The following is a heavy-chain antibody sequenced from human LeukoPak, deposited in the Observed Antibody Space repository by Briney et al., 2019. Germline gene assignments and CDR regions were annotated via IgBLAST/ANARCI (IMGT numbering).Heavy chain of an antibody. CDR2: ISSSGRSI. Sequence: PGGSLRLSCAASGFTFSGSAMHWVRQASGKGLEWGSYISSSGRSIYYADSVKGRFTISRDNAKNSLYLQMNSLRAEDTAVYYCARDKRYGDFNYYYYMDVWGKGTTVTISS. V-gene: IGHV3-48*03. CDR3: ARDKRYGDFNYYYYMDV. D-gene: IGHD4-17*01. CDR1: GFTFSGSA. J-gene: IGHJ6*03.